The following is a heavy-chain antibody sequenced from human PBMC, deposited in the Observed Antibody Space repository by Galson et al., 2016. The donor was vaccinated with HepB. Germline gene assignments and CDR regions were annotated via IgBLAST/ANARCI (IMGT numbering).Heavy chain of an antibody. V-gene: IGHV3-74*01. CDR2: IDSDGSDI. D-gene: IGHD1-26*01. J-gene: IGHJ4*02. CDR3: ARDYLTYTGSYLYS. CDR1: GFTFSSHW. Sequence: SLRLSCAASGFTFSSHWMHWVRQAPGKGLVWVSRIDSDGSDIRYADSVRGRFTISRDNAKNTLYLQMNTLRAEDTAVYYCARDYLTYTGSYLYSWGQGTLVTVSS.